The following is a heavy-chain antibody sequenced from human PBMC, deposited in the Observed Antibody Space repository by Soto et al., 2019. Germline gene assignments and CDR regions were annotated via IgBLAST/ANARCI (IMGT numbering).Heavy chain of an antibody. CDR2: ISSSSSYI. D-gene: IGHD2-15*01. CDR1: GFTFSSYS. CDR3: ARDPRTYCSGGSCYLKRWFYYYYMDV. V-gene: IGHV3-21*01. J-gene: IGHJ6*03. Sequence: GGSLRLSCAASGFTFSSYSMNWVRQAPGKGLEWVSSISSSSSYIYYADSVKGRFTISRDNAKNSLYLQMNSLRAEDTAVYYCARDPRTYCSGGSCYLKRWFYYYYMDVWGKGTTVTVSS.